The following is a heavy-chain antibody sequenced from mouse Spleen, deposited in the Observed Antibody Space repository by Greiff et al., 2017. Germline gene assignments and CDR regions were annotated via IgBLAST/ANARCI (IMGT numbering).Heavy chain of an antibody. Sequence: EVKLMESGGGLVKLGGSLKLSCAASGFTFSSYAMSWVRQTPEKRLEWVATISSGGGNTYYPDSVKGRFTISRDNAKNTLYLQMSSLKSEDTAMYYCARRGKGDLAWFAYWGQGTLVTVSA. V-gene: IGHV5-9*04. CDR2: ISSGGGNT. J-gene: IGHJ3*01. CDR3: ARRGKGDLAWFAY. CDR1: GFTFSSYA. D-gene: IGHD1-3*01.